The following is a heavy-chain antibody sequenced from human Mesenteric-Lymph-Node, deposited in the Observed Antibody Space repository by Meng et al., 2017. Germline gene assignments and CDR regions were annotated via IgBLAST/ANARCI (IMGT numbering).Heavy chain of an antibody. CDR2: IHYSGTT. D-gene: IGHD5-12*01. V-gene: IGHV4-30-4*01. CDR3: ARDSPGGYGYFDS. Sequence: DPGLLNPSQTLSSPCIVSDGFTTSDDYYCSWIRQPPGKGLEWIGYIHYSGTTYYNPSLKSRIAISLDTSKNQFSLNLNSVTAADAAVYYCARDSPGGYGYFDSWGQGTLVTVSS. J-gene: IGHJ4*02. CDR1: DGFTTSDDYY.